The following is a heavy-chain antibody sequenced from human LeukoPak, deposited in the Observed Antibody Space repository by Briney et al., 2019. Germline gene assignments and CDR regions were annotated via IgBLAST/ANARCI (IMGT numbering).Heavy chain of an antibody. Sequence: GGSLRLSCAASGFTFSSYSMNWVRQAPGKGLEWVSGISGSGGVTFSADSVKGRFTISRDNSKNRLYLQMNSLGVEDTAVYYCAKDRGYIVTTPDNWGQGTLVTVSS. D-gene: IGHD3-10*01. CDR2: ISGSGGVT. CDR1: GFTFSSYS. CDR3: AKDRGYIVTTPDN. J-gene: IGHJ4*02. V-gene: IGHV3-23*01.